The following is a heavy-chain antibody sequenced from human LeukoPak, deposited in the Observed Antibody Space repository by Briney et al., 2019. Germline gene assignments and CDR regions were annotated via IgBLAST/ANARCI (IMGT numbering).Heavy chain of an antibody. J-gene: IGHJ6*02. CDR1: GGSIRSYY. V-gene: IGHV4-59*08. Sequence: PSETLSLTCTVSGGSIRSYYWSWIRQPPGKGLEWIGYIYYSGSTNYNPSLKSRVTISVDTSKNQFSLKLSSVTAADTAVYYCARHVGVVVPAAMYGMDVWGQGTTVTVSS. D-gene: IGHD2-2*01. CDR3: ARHVGVVVPAAMYGMDV. CDR2: IYYSGST.